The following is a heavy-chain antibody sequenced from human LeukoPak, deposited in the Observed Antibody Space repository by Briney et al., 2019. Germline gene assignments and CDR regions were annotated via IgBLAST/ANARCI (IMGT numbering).Heavy chain of an antibody. CDR3: TTDLPP. V-gene: IGHV3-15*01. CDR1: GFTFSNVW. J-gene: IGHJ5*02. CDR2: IRSKIDGGTT. Sequence: GGSLRLSCAASGFTFSNVWMAWVRQAPGKGLEWVGRIRSKIDGGTTDYAAPVKGRFTISRDDSKNSLYLQMNSLKIEDTAVYYCTTDLPPWGHGTLVTVSS.